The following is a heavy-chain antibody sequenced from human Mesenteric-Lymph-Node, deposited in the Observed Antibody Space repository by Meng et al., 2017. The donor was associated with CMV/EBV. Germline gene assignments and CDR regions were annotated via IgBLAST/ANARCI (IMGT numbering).Heavy chain of an antibody. D-gene: IGHD6-13*01. V-gene: IGHV3-21*01. J-gene: IGHJ4*02. CDR3: ARVKIAADGTCFEY. Sequence: GGSLRLSCAASGFTFSSYSMNWVRQAPGKGLEWVSSISSSSSYIYYADSVKGRFTISRDNAKNSLYLQMNSLRAEDTAVYYCARVKIAADGTCFEYWGQGTLVTVSS. CDR2: ISSSSSYI. CDR1: GFTFSSYS.